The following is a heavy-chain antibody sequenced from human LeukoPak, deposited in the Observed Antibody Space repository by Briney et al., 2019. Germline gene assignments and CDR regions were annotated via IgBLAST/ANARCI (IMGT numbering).Heavy chain of an antibody. Sequence: SETLSLTCTVSGGSISSYYWSWIRQPPGKGLEWIGYIYYSGSSNYNSSLKSRVTISVDTSKNQFSLKLSSVTAADTAVYYCARQVSSSGWPFDYWGRGTLVTVSS. CDR2: IYYSGSS. CDR3: ARQVSSSGWPFDY. D-gene: IGHD6-19*01. V-gene: IGHV4-59*08. J-gene: IGHJ4*02. CDR1: GGSISSYY.